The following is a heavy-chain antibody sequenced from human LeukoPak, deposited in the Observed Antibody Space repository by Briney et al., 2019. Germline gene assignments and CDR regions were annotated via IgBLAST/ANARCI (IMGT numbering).Heavy chain of an antibody. Sequence: AVKETCKASGGTYISYDMSGVGQAAGQGGEGMGGIIPIFGIANYAQKFQGRVTITADKSTSTAYMELSSLRSEDTAVYYCARERGEHLWNSFYPWGQGTLVTASS. CDR3: ARERGEHLWNSFYP. CDR2: IIPIFGIA. CDR1: GGTYISYD. D-gene: IGHD5-18*01. J-gene: IGHJ5*01. V-gene: IGHV1-69*10.